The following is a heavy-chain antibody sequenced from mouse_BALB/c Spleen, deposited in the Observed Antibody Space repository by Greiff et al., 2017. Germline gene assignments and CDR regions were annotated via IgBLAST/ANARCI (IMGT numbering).Heavy chain of an antibody. CDR2: ISSGSSTI. D-gene: IGHD2-4*01. Sequence: EVQLLESGGGLVQPGGSRKLSCAASGFTFSSFGMHWVRQAPAKGLEWVAYISSGSSTIYYADTVKGRSTISRDNSKNTPCLQMTSLRSEDTAMYYCYRSDMITCDYWGQGTTLTVSA. CDR1: GFTFSSFG. CDR3: YRSDMITCDY. V-gene: IGHV5-17*02. J-gene: IGHJ2*01.